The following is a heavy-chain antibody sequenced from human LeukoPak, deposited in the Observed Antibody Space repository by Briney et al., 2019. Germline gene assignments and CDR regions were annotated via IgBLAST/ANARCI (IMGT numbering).Heavy chain of an antibody. CDR3: ARAEGSGSYYA. CDR1: GDSVSGNTAA. Sequence: SQSLSLTCAISGDSVSGNTAAWNWSRQSPSRGLECLGRTYYRSKWYNDYAVSVKGRITINPDTSKNQFSLQLNAVTPEDTAVYYCARAEGSGSYYAWGQGTLVTVSS. V-gene: IGHV6-1*01. J-gene: IGHJ4*02. CDR2: TYYRSKWYN. D-gene: IGHD3-10*01.